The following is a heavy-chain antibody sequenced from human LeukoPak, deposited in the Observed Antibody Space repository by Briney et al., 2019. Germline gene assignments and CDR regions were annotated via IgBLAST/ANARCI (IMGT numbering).Heavy chain of an antibody. CDR2: IYYSGST. J-gene: IGHJ4*02. CDR1: GGSISSYY. V-gene: IGHV4-59*01. Sequence: PSETLSLTCTVSGGSISSYYWSWIRQPPGKGLEWIGYIYYSGSTNYNPSLKSRVTISVDTSKNQFSLKLSSVTAADTAVYYCARVGYDFWSGPPHFDYWGQGTLVTVSS. D-gene: IGHD3-3*01. CDR3: ARVGYDFWSGPPHFDY.